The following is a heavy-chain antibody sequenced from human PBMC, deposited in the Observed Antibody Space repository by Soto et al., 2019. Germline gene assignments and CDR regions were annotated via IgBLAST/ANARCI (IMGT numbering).Heavy chain of an antibody. J-gene: IGHJ6*02. CDR3: LTINSYGPPGSGYYYGMDV. D-gene: IGHD5-18*01. V-gene: IGHV3-53*04. Sequence: EVQLVESGGGLVQPGGSLRLSCAASGFTVSSNYMSWVRQAPGKGLECVSVIYSGGSTYYADSVNGRFTISRHNSKNTLYLQMNSLRAEDTAVYYCLTINSYGPPGSGYYYGMDVWGQGTTVTVSS. CDR1: GFTVSSNY. CDR2: IYSGGST.